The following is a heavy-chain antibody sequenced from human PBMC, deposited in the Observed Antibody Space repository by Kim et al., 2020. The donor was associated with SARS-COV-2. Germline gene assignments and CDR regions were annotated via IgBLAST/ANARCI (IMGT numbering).Heavy chain of an antibody. V-gene: IGHV1-18*01. CDR2: ISAYNGNT. Sequence: ASVKVSCKASGYTFTSYGISWVRQAPGQGLEWMGWISAYNGNTNYAQKLQGRVTMTTDTSTSTAYMELRSLRSDDTAVYYCARDYGGNHNYYYYGMDVWGQGTTVTVSS. D-gene: IGHD2-15*01. CDR3: ARDYGGNHNYYYYGMDV. J-gene: IGHJ6*02. CDR1: GYTFTSYG.